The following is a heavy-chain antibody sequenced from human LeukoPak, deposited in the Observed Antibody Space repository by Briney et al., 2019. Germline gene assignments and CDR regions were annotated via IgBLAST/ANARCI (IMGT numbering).Heavy chain of an antibody. CDR1: GFTFSSYG. CDR3: AKGVHYDSSGYSDY. CDR2: IRYDGSNK. Sequence: SGGSLRLSCAASGFTFSSYGMHWVRQAPGKGLEWVAFIRYDGSNKYYADSVKGRFTISRDNSKNTLYLQMNSLRAEDTAVYYCAKGVHYDSSGYSDYWGQGTLVTVSS. V-gene: IGHV3-30*02. J-gene: IGHJ4*02. D-gene: IGHD3-22*01.